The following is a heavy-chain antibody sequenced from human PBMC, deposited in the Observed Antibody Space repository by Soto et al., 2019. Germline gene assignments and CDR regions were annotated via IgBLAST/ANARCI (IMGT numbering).Heavy chain of an antibody. Sequence: QLQLHMSGSGLVKPSQTLSLTCTVSGASITYGAYSWSWIRQTPGKGLEWIGYINHLETTFYNPSFESRLTLSIDRTKNQFSLNLKSMSAADRGVYFCARGGGFDSFDYWGQGILGTVSS. CDR1: GASITYGAYS. CDR3: ARGGGFDSFDY. CDR2: INHLETT. D-gene: IGHD3-10*01. V-gene: IGHV4-30-2*01. J-gene: IGHJ4*02.